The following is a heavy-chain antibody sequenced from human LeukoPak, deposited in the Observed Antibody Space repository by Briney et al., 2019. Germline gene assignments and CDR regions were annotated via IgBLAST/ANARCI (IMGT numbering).Heavy chain of an antibody. V-gene: IGHV4-59*01. D-gene: IGHD5-12*01. J-gene: IGHJ6*03. CDR3: ARDSSGYDLDYYYYYYMDV. CDR1: GGSITSYY. Sequence: SETLSLTCTVSGGSITSYYWSWIRQPPGKGLEWIGYIYYSGSANYNPSLKSRVTISVDTSKNQFSLKLSSVTAADTAVYYCARDSSGYDLDYYYYYYMDVWGKGTTVTVSS. CDR2: IYYSGSA.